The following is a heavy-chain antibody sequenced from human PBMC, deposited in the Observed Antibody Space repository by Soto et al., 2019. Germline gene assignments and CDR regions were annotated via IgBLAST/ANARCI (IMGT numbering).Heavy chain of an antibody. Sequence: QVQLQESGPGLVKPSETLSLTCTVSGDSISGYNLAWIRQTPGKGLEWIGYFRSGGGTSYNPSLKSRVDISADTSTEQFSLRLSSVTAADTAVYYCVRQGIGVLHGLVDVWGQGTTVTVSS. CDR2: FRSGGGT. D-gene: IGHD3-10*01. CDR3: VRQGIGVLHGLVDV. J-gene: IGHJ6*02. CDR1: GDSISGYN. V-gene: IGHV4-59*08.